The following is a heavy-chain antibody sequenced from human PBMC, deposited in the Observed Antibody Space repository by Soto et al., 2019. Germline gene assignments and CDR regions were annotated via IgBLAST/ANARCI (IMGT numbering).Heavy chain of an antibody. J-gene: IGHJ4*02. CDR3: ARRGGGYSGTYLGYFDY. D-gene: IGHD1-26*01. CDR1: GFTFSSFP. Sequence: QVQLVESGGGVAQPGRSLRLSCAASGFTFSSFPMHWIRQAPGKGLEWVAVISYDGSNKYYADSVKGRFTISRDNSKNTLYLQMNSLRAEDTAVYYCARRGGGYSGTYLGYFDYWGQGTLVTVSS. V-gene: IGHV3-30-3*01. CDR2: ISYDGSNK.